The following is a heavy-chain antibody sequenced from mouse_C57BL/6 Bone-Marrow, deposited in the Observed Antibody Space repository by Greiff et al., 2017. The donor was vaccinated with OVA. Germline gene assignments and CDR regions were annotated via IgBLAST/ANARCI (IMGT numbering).Heavy chain of an antibody. CDR3: ARNSYGYDGYYFDY. CDR1: GFSLTSYA. V-gene: IGHV2-9-1*01. J-gene: IGHJ2*01. Sequence: QVQLQQSGPGLVAPSQSLSITCTVSGFSLTSYAISWVRQPPGKGLEWLGVIWTGGGTNYNSALKSRLSISKDNSKSQVFLKMNSLQTDDTARYYCARNSYGYDGYYFDYWGQGTTLTVSS. D-gene: IGHD2-2*01. CDR2: IWTGGGT.